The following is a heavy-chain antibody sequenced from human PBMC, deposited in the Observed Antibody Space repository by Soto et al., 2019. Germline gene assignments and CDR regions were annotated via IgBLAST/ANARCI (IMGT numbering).Heavy chain of an antibody. Sequence: SETLSLTCTVSCVSLNSGHYYWVWIRQSPGKGLAWIASIYYDESTYYNPSLKSRVTISTDKPKNQFSLTLKSVTAADTAVYYCGKVLIGATRHTDVDSWGQGALVTVSS. V-gene: IGHV4-39*01. CDR3: GKVLIGATRHTDVDS. J-gene: IGHJ4*02. CDR1: CVSLNSGHYY. CDR2: IYYDEST. D-gene: IGHD2-15*01.